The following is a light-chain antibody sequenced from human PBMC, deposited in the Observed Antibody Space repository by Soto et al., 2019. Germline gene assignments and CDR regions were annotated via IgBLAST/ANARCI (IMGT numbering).Light chain of an antibody. V-gene: IGKV3-20*01. CDR1: QSVTSSY. CDR2: GAS. J-gene: IGKJ2*01. Sequence: EIVLTQSPGTLSLSPGERATLSCRASQSVTSSYLAWYQQKSGQAPRLLIYGASRRATDIPDRFSGSGSGTDFTLTISRLEPEDFAVYYCQLYGSSSYTFGQGTKLEIK. CDR3: QLYGSSSYT.